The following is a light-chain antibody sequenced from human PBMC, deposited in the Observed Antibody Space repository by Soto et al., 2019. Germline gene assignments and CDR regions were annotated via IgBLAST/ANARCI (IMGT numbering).Light chain of an antibody. J-gene: IGKJ4*01. CDR2: GAS. CDR1: QSVSTN. CDR3: QHYNELPLT. Sequence: EIVMTQSPATLSVSPGERATLSCRASQSVSTNLAWYQQKPGQGPRLLIFGASTRATGIPARFSGSGSGTDFTLTISSLQSEDFAVYYCQHYNELPLTFGGGTKVDIK. V-gene: IGKV3-15*01.